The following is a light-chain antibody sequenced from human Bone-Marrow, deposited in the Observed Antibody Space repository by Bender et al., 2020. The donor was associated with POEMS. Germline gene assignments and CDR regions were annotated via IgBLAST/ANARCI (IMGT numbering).Light chain of an antibody. V-gene: IGLV2-23*02. CDR2: DVH. J-gene: IGLJ2*01. CDR3: CSYASRSTLI. CDR1: SSDVATYNL. Sequence: QSALTQPASVSGSPGQSITISCSGVSSDVATYNLVSWYQQHPDKAPKLIIYDVHKRPSGVSDRFSGSRSGNTASLTISGLQAEDEADYYCCSYASRSTLIFGAGTFVTVL.